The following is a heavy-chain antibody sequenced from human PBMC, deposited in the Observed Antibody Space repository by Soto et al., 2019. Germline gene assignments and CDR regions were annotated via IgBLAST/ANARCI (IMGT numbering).Heavy chain of an antibody. D-gene: IGHD4-17*01. CDR2: ITYTVDTT. Sequence: DVYLLESGGTLVQPGVSLRLSCAASGFDFSSYAMTWVRQAPGKGLEWVSGITYTVDTTYYADSVKGRFTIARDNYRNTLYLQMNSLRADDTPMYFCAKDWPGTSSVTSDYWGQGTLVTVSS. CDR1: GFDFSSYA. V-gene: IGHV3-23*01. CDR3: AKDWPGTSSVTSDY. J-gene: IGHJ4*02.